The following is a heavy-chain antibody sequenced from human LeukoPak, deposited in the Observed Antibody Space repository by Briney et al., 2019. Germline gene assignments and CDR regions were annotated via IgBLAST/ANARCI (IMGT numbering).Heavy chain of an antibody. CDR2: ISYSGTT. D-gene: IGHD6-6*01. CDR3: ARYPYSSSSANDAFDI. J-gene: IGHJ3*02. V-gene: IGHV4-31*03. Sequence: PSQTLSLTCTVSGGPINSGGHYWSWIRQHPGKGLEWIGYISYSGTTYYNPSLKSRVTLSLGTSKNHFSLKLSSVTAADTAVYYCARYPYSSSSANDAFDIWGQGTMVIVSS. CDR1: GGPINSGGHY.